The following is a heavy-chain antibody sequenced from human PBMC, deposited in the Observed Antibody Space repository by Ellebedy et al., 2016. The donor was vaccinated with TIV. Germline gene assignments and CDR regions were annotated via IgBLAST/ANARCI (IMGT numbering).Heavy chain of an antibody. V-gene: IGHV5-51*01. D-gene: IGHD5-18*01. CDR3: ARLGYSYGYWGDTIGY. J-gene: IGHJ4*02. Sequence: GESLKISCKGSGYSFTSYWIGWVRQMPGKGLEWMGIIYPGDSDTRYSPSFQGQVTISADKSISTAYLQWSSLKASDTAMYYCARLGYSYGYWGDTIGYWGQGTLVTVSS. CDR2: IYPGDSDT. CDR1: GYSFTSYW.